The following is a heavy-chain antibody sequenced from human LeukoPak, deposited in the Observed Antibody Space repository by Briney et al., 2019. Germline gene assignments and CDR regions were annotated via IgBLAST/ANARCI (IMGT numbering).Heavy chain of an antibody. J-gene: IGHJ6*03. CDR1: GYTFTSYD. D-gene: IGHD6-13*01. CDR3: ARDRGYSSSWYYYYYMDV. Sequence: ASVKVSRKASGYTFTSYDINWVRQATGQGLEWMGWMNPNSGNTGYAQKFQGRVTITRNTSISTAYMELSSLRSEDTAVYYCARDRGYSSSWYYYYYMDVWGKGTTVTVSS. V-gene: IGHV1-8*03. CDR2: MNPNSGNT.